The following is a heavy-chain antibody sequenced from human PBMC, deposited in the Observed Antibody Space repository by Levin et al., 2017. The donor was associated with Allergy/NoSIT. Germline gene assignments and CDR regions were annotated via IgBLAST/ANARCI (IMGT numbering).Heavy chain of an antibody. J-gene: IGHJ4*02. CDR3: ARDSPGHCTGESCFDY. D-gene: IGHD2-8*02. V-gene: IGHV3-23*01. CDR1: GFTFSSYA. Sequence: GGSLRLSCAASGFTFSSYAMDWVRQAPGKGLEWVSAISTGGERTFYAESVRGRFTMSRDNSENTLYLQMSSLRAEDTAVYYCARDSPGHCTGESCFDYWGQGTLVTVSS. CDR2: ISTGGERT.